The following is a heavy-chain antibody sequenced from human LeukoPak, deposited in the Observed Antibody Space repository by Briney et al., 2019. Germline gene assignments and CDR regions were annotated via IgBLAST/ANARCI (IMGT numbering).Heavy chain of an antibody. D-gene: IGHD4-23*01. CDR3: ARLTTTVGTDDAFDI. CDR2: IYYTGST. Sequence: SETLSLTCTVSGNSISNYYWTWIRHPPGKGLEWIGYIYYTGSTNYNPSLKSRVTISVDTSKNEFSLKLSSVTAADTAVYHCARLTTTVGTDDAFDIWGQGTMVTVSS. J-gene: IGHJ3*02. CDR1: GNSISNYY. V-gene: IGHV4-59*08.